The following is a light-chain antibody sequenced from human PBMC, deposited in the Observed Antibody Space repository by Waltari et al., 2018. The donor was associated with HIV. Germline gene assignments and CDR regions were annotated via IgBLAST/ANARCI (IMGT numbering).Light chain of an antibody. J-gene: IGLJ2*01. Sequence: QSITISCTGTSSDVGSYNLVSWYQQHPGKAPKLMIYEVTKRPSGVSNRFSGSKSGNTASLTISGLQAEDEADYFCCSYAGSSTLVFGGGTKLTVL. CDR1: SSDVGSYNL. V-gene: IGLV2-23*02. CDR3: CSYAGSSTLV. CDR2: EVT.